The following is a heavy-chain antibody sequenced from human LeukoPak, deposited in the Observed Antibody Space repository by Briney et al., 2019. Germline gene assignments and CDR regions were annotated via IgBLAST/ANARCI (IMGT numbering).Heavy chain of an antibody. V-gene: IGHV3-23*01. CDR1: GFTFSSYA. Sequence: GGSLRLSCAASGFTFSSYAMSSVRQAPGKGVGWVSAISGSGGRTYYADSLKGRFTTSRENSQNTLYLQMNSLRAEDTAVYYCAKGSIVGLFDYWGQGTLVTVSS. CDR2: ISGSGGRT. J-gene: IGHJ4*02. CDR3: AKGSIVGLFDY. D-gene: IGHD1-26*01.